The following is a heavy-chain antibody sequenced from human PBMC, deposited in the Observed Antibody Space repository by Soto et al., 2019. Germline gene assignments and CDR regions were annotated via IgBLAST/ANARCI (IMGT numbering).Heavy chain of an antibody. Sequence: PSETLSLTCTVSGGSISSSYWSWIRQPPGKGLEWIGYIFYSGSPKYNPSLKSRVTLSIDMSKNHFSLKLSSVTAADTAMYYCARISGNSGYGRDFDYWGQGTQVTVS. CDR2: IFYSGSP. J-gene: IGHJ4*02. V-gene: IGHV4-59*01. CDR3: ARISGNSGYGRDFDY. CDR1: GGSISSSY. D-gene: IGHD5-12*01.